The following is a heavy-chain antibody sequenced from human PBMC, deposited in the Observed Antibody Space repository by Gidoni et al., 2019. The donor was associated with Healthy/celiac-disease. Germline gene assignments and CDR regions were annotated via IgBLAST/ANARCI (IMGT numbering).Heavy chain of an antibody. CDR1: GGSISSYY. D-gene: IGHD4-17*01. CDR3: ARDPGYDYGVDWYFDL. CDR2: IYYSGST. V-gene: IGHV4-59*01. Sequence: QVQLQESGPGLVKPSETLSLTCTVSGGSISSYYWSWIRQPPGKGLEWIGYIYYSGSTNYNPSLKSRVTISVDTSKNQFSLKLSSVTAADTAVYYCARDPGYDYGVDWYFDLWGRGTLVTVSS. J-gene: IGHJ2*01.